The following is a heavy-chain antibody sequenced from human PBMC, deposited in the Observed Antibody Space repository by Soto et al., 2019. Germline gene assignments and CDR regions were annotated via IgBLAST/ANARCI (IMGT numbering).Heavy chain of an antibody. CDR2: TYYRSKWYN. J-gene: IGHJ6*01. CDR1: GDSVSSNSAA. Sequence: SQTLSLTCAISGDSVSSNSAAWNWIRQSPSRGLEWLGRTYYRSKWYNDYAVSVKSRITINPDTSKNQFSLQLNSVTPEDTAVYYCARDSGSGSYLGYYYYYGMDVWGQGTTVTVYS. CDR3: ARDSGSGSYLGYYYYYGMDV. D-gene: IGHD3-10*01. V-gene: IGHV6-1*01.